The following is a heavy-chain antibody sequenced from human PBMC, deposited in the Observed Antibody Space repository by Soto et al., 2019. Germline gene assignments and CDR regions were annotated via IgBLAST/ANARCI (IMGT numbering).Heavy chain of an antibody. D-gene: IGHD3-22*01. V-gene: IGHV3-30*18. CDR1: GLTFTSYG. CDR2: ISYDGSNK. CDR3: AKLRSVSSADSYKSGYFDY. J-gene: IGHJ4*02. Sequence: PGRSLRLSCSASGLTFTSYGIHWVRQAPGKGLEWVAAISYDGSNKHYADSVKGRFTISRDNSKNTVYLQMNSLRAEDTAIYYCAKLRSVSSADSYKSGYFDYCGLGPLFTLAS.